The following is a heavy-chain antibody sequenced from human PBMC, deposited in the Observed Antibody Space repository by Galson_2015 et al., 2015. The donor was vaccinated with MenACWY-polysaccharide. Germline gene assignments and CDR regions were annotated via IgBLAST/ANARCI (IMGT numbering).Heavy chain of an antibody. CDR3: AKDYDFWSGYFDY. V-gene: IGHV3-43*01. CDR1: GFTFDDYP. J-gene: IGHJ4*02. D-gene: IGHD3-3*01. CDR2: ISWDGGST. Sequence: SLRLSCAASGFTFDDYPMHWVRQAPGKGLEWVSLISWDGGSTYYADSVKGRFTISRDNSKNSLYLQMNSLRIEDTALYYCAKDYDFWSGYFDYWGQGTLVTVSS.